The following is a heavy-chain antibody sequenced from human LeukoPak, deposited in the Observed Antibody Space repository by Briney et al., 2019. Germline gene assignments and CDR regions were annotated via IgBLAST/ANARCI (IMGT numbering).Heavy chain of an antibody. J-gene: IGHJ5*02. Sequence: ASVKVSCKASGYTFTSYYMHWVRQAPGQGLEWMGWINPNSGGTNYAQKFQGRVTMTRDTSISTAYMELSRLRSDDTAVYYCARGDYDILTGLSPYNWYDPWGQGTLVTVSS. CDR2: INPNSGGT. D-gene: IGHD3-9*01. CDR3: ARGDYDILTGLSPYNWYDP. CDR1: GYTFTSYY. V-gene: IGHV1-2*02.